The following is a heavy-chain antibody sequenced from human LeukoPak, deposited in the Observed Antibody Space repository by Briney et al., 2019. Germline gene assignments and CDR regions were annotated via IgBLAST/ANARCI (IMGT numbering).Heavy chain of an antibody. CDR1: GGSISSSSYY. CDR3: ATSRDGYNKFDY. V-gene: IGHV4-39*07. D-gene: IGHD5-24*01. CDR2: IYYSGST. Sequence: SSETLSLTCTVSGGSISSSSYYWGWIRQPPGKGLEWIGSIYYSGSTYYNPSLKSRVTISVDKSKNQFSLKLRSVTAADTAVYYCATSRDGYNKFDYWGQGTLVTVSS. J-gene: IGHJ4*02.